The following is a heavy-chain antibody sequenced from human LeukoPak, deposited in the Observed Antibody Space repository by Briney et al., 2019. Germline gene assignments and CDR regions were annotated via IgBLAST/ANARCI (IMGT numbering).Heavy chain of an antibody. CDR3: AKDSPPGIAVSGLFDY. D-gene: IGHD6-19*01. V-gene: IGHV3-23*01. Sequence: GGSLRLSCAASGFTFSRYALSWVRQAPGKGLEWVSALSGSGGSTFYADSVKGRFTISRDNSKNTLYLQMNSRRAEDTAVYYCAKDSPPGIAVSGLFDYWGQGTLVTVSS. CDR1: GFTFSRYA. J-gene: IGHJ4*02. CDR2: LSGSGGST.